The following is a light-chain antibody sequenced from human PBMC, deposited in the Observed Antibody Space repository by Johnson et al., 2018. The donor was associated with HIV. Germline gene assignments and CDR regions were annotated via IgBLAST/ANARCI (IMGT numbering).Light chain of an antibody. J-gene: IGLJ1*01. CDR1: SSNIGNNY. Sequence: QSVLTQPPSVSAAPGQKVTISCSGSSSNIGNNYVSWYQQLPGAAPTLLIYEDNKRPSGIPDRVSGSKSGATATLGITGLHTGDEADYYCGIWDASLSPLYVFGTGTTITVL. CDR2: EDN. V-gene: IGLV1-51*02. CDR3: GIWDASLSPLYV.